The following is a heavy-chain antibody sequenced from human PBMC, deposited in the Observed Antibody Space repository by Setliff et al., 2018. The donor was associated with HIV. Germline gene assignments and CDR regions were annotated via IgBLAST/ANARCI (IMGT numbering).Heavy chain of an antibody. J-gene: IGHJ4*02. CDR3: ARVPGRDYYDTSGDFDY. CDR1: GGSISSSHDF. D-gene: IGHD3-22*01. CDR2: ISYGGIT. Sequence: SETLSLTCTVPGGSISSSHDFWNWIRQPPGKGLEWIGAISYGGITYYNPSLTSRVTISVDTSKNQFSLKVTSVTAADTAVYYCARVPGRDYYDTSGDFDYWGLGTLVTVSS. V-gene: IGHV4-39*07.